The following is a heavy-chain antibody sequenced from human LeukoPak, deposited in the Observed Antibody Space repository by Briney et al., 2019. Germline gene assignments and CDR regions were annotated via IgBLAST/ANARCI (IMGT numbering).Heavy chain of an antibody. V-gene: IGHV4-39*01. Sequence: SETLSLTCTVSGGSLSSISYYWGWIRQSPGKGLEWIGSIYYSGSTYYNPSLKSRVTISVDTSKNQFSLKLSSVTAADTAVYYCARHGDCSSTSCYPNWFDPWGQGTLVTVSS. CDR1: GGSLSSISYY. CDR3: ARHGDCSSTSCYPNWFDP. J-gene: IGHJ5*02. CDR2: IYYSGST. D-gene: IGHD2-2*01.